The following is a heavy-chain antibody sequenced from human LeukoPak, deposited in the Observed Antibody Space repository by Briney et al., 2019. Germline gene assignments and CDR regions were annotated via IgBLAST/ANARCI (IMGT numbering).Heavy chain of an antibody. D-gene: IGHD3-22*01. J-gene: IGHJ4*02. CDR3: AKGWTYYYDSSAAF. Sequence: GGSLRLSCAASGFTFSSYAMNWVRQAPGKGLEWVSGISGSGDSTHYADSVKGRFTISRDNSKNTMYLQMNSLRAEDTAVYYCAKGWTYYYDSSAAFWGQGTLVTVSS. CDR2: ISGSGDST. CDR1: GFTFSSYA. V-gene: IGHV3-23*01.